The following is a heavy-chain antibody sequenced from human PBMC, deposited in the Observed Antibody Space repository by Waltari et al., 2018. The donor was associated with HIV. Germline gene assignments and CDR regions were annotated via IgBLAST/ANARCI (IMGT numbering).Heavy chain of an antibody. J-gene: IGHJ4*02. CDR1: AFNSSKSD. D-gene: IGHD2-21*02. CDR2: ISKDGSNK. V-gene: IGHV3-30*03. Sequence: QVKLVECGGGVVQPGCSLRLHGAGSAFNSSKSDMHLLRQAPGKGLEWVAVISKDGSNKFYADSVKGRFTISRDNSENTMYLQMNSLRAEDTAVYYCARDTDCGGDCYLYYFDYWGQGTLVTVSS. CDR3: ARDTDCGGDCYLYYFDY.